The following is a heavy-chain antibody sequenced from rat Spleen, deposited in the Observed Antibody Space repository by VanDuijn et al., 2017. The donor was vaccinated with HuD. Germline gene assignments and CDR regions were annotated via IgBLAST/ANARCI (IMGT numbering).Heavy chain of an antibody. CDR1: GFTFSDYG. J-gene: IGHJ2*01. CDR3: TTRPYYSSLNWFPY. V-gene: IGHV5-29*01. D-gene: IGHD1-2*01. Sequence: EVQLVESGGGLVQPGRSLKLSCAASGFTFSDYGMAWVCQAPTKGLEWVASISPSGYSTYYRDSMKGRFTISRDNAKSTLYLQMDSLRSEDTATYYCTTRPYYSSLNWFPYWGQGVMVTVSS. CDR2: ISPSGYST.